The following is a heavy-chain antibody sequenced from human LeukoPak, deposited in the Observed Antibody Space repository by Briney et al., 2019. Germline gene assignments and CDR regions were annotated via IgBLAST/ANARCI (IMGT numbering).Heavy chain of an antibody. D-gene: IGHD2-2*01. CDR1: GYTFSNFG. CDR2: ISGNNDNP. J-gene: IGHJ4*02. CDR3: ARDGTSTDVY. V-gene: IGHV1-18*01. Sequence: ASVKVSCKASGYTFSNFGINWVRQAPGQGLEWMGWISGNNDNPNYGQKFQGRFTVTTDSSTNTAYMELRNLRFDDTAVYYCARDGTSTDVYWGQGTLVTVSS.